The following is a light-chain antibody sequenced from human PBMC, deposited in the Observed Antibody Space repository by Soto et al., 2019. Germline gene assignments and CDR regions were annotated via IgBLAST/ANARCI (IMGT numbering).Light chain of an antibody. CDR1: SSDVGAYNY. CDR2: DVS. J-gene: IGLJ2*01. V-gene: IGLV2-14*01. CDR3: SSYTSSSTVV. Sequence: QSALTQPASVSESPGQSITISCTGTSSDVGAYNYVSWYRQHPGKAPKLMIYDVSNRPSGVSNRFSGSKSGNTASLTISGLQAEDEADNYCSSYTSSSTVVFGGGTKLTVL.